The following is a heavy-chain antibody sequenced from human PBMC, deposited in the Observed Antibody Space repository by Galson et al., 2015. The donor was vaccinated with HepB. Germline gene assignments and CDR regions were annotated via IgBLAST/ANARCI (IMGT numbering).Heavy chain of an antibody. CDR1: GFTFSDYA. J-gene: IGHJ1*01. V-gene: IGHV3-23*01. Sequence: SLRLSCAASGFTFSDYAMSWVRQAPGKGLERVSTISGSGTGTYYADSVKGRFTISRDDSKNTVYMYMNSLRAEDTAVYYCANCLLREHRYFHHWGQGTLVTVSS. CDR3: ANCLLREHRYFHH. D-gene: IGHD1-26*01. CDR2: ISGSGTGT.